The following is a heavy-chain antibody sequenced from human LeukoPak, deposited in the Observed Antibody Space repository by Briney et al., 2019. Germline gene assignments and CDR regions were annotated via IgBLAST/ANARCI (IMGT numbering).Heavy chain of an antibody. CDR3: ATYSNWDNFDY. D-gene: IGHD4-11*01. Sequence: GGSLRLSCAASGLTFSNYAMSWVRQAPGKGLEWVSRISGGGGGTYYADSVKGRFTISRDNSKNTLYLQMNSLSAEDTAVYYCATYSNWDNFDYWGQGTLVTVSS. J-gene: IGHJ4*02. V-gene: IGHV3-23*01. CDR1: GLTFSNYA. CDR2: ISGGGGGT.